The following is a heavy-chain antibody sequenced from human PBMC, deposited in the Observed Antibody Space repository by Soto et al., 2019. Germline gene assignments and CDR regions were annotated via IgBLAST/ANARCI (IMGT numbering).Heavy chain of an antibody. CDR1: GFMFSCCA. Sequence: EVQLLDSGGGLVQPGGSLRLSCAASGFMFSCCAMSWVRQAPGKGLEWVSTIHGDGDYSHYTDSVEGRFTISRDNSRNTLYLQKDSLRADDTATYYSAKNRGAGDYTNWSFAVWGRGTRVAVSS. J-gene: IGHJ2*01. CDR3: AKNRGAGDYTNWSFAV. D-gene: IGHD2-2*02. V-gene: IGHV3-23*01. CDR2: IHGDGDYS.